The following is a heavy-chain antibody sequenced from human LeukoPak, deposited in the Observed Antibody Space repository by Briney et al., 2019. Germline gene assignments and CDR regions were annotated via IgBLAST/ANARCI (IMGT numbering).Heavy chain of an antibody. CDR3: AREVWNIRNPGAWFDP. CDR1: RGSLTSGDYS. CDR2: IFYSAHT. Sequence: SQTLSPTRTVSRGSLTSGDYSWGCIRQHPGKCLEWRGYIFYSAHTYYNPSLKSRLAISLDTSKNQFSLTLNSVTAADTAVYYGAREVWNIRNPGAWFDPWGQGSLVTVSS. V-gene: IGHV4-31*03. D-gene: IGHD1/OR15-1a*01. J-gene: IGHJ5*02.